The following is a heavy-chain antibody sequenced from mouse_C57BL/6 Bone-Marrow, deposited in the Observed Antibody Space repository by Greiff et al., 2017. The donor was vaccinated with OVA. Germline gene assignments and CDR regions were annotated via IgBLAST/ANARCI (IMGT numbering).Heavy chain of an antibody. CDR1: GFTFSDFY. CDR2: SRNKANDYTT. J-gene: IGHJ1*03. V-gene: IGHV7-1*01. CDR3: ARDDYYWYFDV. Sequence: EVKVVESGGGLVQSGRSLRLSCATSGFTFSDFYMEWVRQAPGKGLEWIAASRNKANDYTTEYSASVKDRFIVSRDTSQSILYLQMNALRAEDTAIYYCARDDYYWYFDVWGTGTTVTVSS.